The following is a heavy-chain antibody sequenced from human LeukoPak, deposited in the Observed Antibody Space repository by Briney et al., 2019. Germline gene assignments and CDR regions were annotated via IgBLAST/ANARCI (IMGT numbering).Heavy chain of an antibody. Sequence: SETLSLTCAVSGYSISSGYYWGWIRQPPGKGLEWIGSIYHSGSTYYNPSLKSRVTISVDTSKNQLSLKLTSVTAADTAVYYCAREDYGDYEMGLWGQGTLVTVSS. CDR1: GYSISSGYY. CDR3: AREDYGDYEMGL. D-gene: IGHD4-17*01. V-gene: IGHV4-38-2*02. CDR2: IYHSGST. J-gene: IGHJ4*02.